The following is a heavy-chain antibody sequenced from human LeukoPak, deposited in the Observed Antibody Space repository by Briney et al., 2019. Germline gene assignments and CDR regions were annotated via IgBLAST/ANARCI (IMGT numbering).Heavy chain of an antibody. J-gene: IGHJ3*02. Sequence: GGSLRLSCAASGFTFSYYTMHWVRQAPGKGLEWVSSISSTSDYMYNADSVKGRFTISRDNAKNSLYLQMNSLRAEDTAVYYCASRDSSGWPSVLDAFDIWGQGTMVTVSS. CDR3: ASRDSSGWPSVLDAFDI. CDR2: ISSTSDYM. V-gene: IGHV3-21*01. D-gene: IGHD6-19*01. CDR1: GFTFSYYT.